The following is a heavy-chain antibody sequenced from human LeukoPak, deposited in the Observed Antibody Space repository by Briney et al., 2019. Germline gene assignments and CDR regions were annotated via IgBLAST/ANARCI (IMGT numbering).Heavy chain of an antibody. CDR2: ISDSGGRT. J-gene: IGHJ4*02. CDR1: GFTFSSYG. Sequence: GGSLRLSCEVSGFTFSSYGMNWVRQAPGKGLEWVSTISDSGGRTYNADSVKGRFTISRDNSKNTLYLQMNSLRAEDTAVYYCAKDRVFWKYQLAVGFDYWGQGTLVTVSS. V-gene: IGHV3-23*01. CDR3: AKDRVFWKYQLAVGFDY. D-gene: IGHD2-2*01.